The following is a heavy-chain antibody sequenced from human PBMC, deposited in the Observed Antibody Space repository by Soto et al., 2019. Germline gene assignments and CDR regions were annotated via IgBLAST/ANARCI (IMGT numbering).Heavy chain of an antibody. CDR1: GGSISSYY. J-gene: IGHJ4*02. CDR3: ARGVHSSPRLYYFDY. V-gene: IGHV4-59*01. Sequence: PSETLSLTCTVSGGSISSYYWSWIRQPPGKGLEWIGYIYYSGSTNYNPSLKSRVTISVDTSKNQFSLKLSSVTAADTAVYYCARGVHSSPRLYYFDYWGQGTLVTVSS. D-gene: IGHD3-22*01. CDR2: IYYSGST.